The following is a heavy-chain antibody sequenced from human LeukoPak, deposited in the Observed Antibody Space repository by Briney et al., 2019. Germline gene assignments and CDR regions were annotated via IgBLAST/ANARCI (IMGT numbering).Heavy chain of an antibody. J-gene: IGHJ1*01. Sequence: ASVKVSCKASGYTFTGYYMHWVRQAPEQGLEWMGWINPNSGGTNYAQKFQGRVTMTRDTSISTAYMELSRLRSDDTAVYYCARDSEGYCSSTSCYTEYFQHWGQGTLVTVSS. CDR3: ARDSEGYCSSTSCYTEYFQH. CDR1: GYTFTGYY. D-gene: IGHD2-2*02. CDR2: INPNSGGT. V-gene: IGHV1-2*02.